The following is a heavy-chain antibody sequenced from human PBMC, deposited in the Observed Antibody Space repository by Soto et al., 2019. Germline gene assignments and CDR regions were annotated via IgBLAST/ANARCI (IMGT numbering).Heavy chain of an antibody. CDR1: GFTLSSYW. D-gene: IGHD2-2*01. CDR3: GRDVSPGSSSLYLGAFDI. V-gene: IGHV3-7*05. J-gene: IGHJ3*02. CDR2: INRDGSKT. Sequence: EVQLEESGGDLVQPGGSLRLSCAASGFTLSSYWMTWVRQGPGKGLEWVAKINRDGSKTAYFDSVRGRCSISTDNVANSLSQQIDSRRADDTALYYCGRDVSPGSSSLYLGAFDIWSQGTVSTVSS.